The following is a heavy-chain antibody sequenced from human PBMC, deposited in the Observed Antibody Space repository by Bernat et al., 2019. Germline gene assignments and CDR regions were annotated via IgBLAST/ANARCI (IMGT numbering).Heavy chain of an antibody. CDR2: ISGSVGST. CDR3: AKSSALLVPVWFDP. Sequence: EVQLLDSGGGLVQPGGSLRLSCAASGFTFSSYAMSWVRQAPGKGLEWVSAISGSVGSTDYADSVKGRFTISRDNSKNTLYLQMSGLRAEDTAIYYCAKSSALLVPVWFDPWGQGTLVTVSS. CDR1: GFTFSSYA. D-gene: IGHD2-21*02. V-gene: IGHV3-23*01. J-gene: IGHJ5*02.